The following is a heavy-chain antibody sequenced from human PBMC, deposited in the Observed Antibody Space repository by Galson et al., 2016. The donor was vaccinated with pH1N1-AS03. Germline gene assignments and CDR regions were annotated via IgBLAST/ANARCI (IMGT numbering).Heavy chain of an antibody. J-gene: IGHJ4*02. Sequence: SLRLSCAASGFTFHDYAMHWVRQAPGKGPEWVSGIAWNSGITGYVDSVKGRFTISRDNAKNSLYLQMNSLRPEDTALYYCARAPPYSGSLYYFDSWGQGALVTVSS. CDR3: ARAPPYSGSLYYFDS. CDR2: IAWNSGIT. D-gene: IGHD1-26*01. CDR1: GFTFHDYA. V-gene: IGHV3-9*01.